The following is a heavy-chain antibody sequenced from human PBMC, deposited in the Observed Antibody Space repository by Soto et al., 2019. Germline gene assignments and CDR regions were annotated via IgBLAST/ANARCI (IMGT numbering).Heavy chain of an antibody. CDR1: GLSLSTSGVG. V-gene: IGHV2-5*02. CDR2: IYWDDDK. D-gene: IGHD6-25*01. CDR3: VRRPVAVRYSSGALPGYYFDD. J-gene: IGHJ4*02. Sequence: QITLKESGPTLVKPTQTLTLTCTLSGLSLSTSGVGVGWIRQSPGKALEWLALIYWDDDKRYNPSLNSRLTITKETSKTPVGPTMTDMDPVQTVTYYWVRRPVAVRYSSGALPGYYFDDWGQGIMFTSSS.